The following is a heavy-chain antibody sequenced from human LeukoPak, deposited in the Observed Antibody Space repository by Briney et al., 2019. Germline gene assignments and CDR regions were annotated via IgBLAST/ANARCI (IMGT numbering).Heavy chain of an antibody. CDR3: TTVMITFRGVTPDC. D-gene: IGHD3-16*01. J-gene: IGHJ4*02. V-gene: IGHV3-15*01. CDR1: GFTFSNAW. CDR2: IKSKTDGGTT. Sequence: GGSLRLSCAASGFTFSNAWMSWVRQAPGKGLEWVGRIKSKTDGGTTDYAAPVKGRFTISRDDSKNTLYLQMNSLKTEDTAVYYCTTVMITFRGVTPDCWGQGTLVTVSS.